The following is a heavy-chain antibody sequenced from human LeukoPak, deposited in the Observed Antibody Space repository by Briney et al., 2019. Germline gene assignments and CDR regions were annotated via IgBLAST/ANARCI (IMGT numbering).Heavy chain of an antibody. CDR2: INPYSGGT. CDR3: ARGVDCSSTSCYNHYYYMDV. Sequence: ASVKVSCKASGYTFTGYYMHWVRQAAGQGLEWMGWINPYSGGTNYAQKFQGRVTMTRDTSISTAYMELSRLRSDDTAVYYCARGVDCSSTSCYNHYYYMDVWGKGTTVTVSS. J-gene: IGHJ6*03. D-gene: IGHD2-2*02. V-gene: IGHV1-2*02. CDR1: GYTFTGYY.